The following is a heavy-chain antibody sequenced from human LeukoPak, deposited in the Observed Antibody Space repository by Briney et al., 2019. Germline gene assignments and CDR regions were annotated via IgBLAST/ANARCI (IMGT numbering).Heavy chain of an antibody. D-gene: IGHD4-23*01. V-gene: IGHV4-30-2*01. CDR2: IYHSGST. CDR3: ATASAGGKNWFADGGDDY. J-gene: IGHJ4*02. CDR1: GGSISSGGYY. Sequence: SETLSLTCTVSGGSISSGGYYWSWIRQPPGKGLEWIGYIYHSGSTYYNPSLKSRVTISVDRSKNQFSLKLSSVTAADTAVYYCATASAGGKNWFADGGDDYWGQGILVTVSS.